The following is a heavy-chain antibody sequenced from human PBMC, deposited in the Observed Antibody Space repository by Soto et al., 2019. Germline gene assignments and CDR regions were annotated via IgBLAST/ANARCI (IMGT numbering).Heavy chain of an antibody. J-gene: IGHJ6*02. CDR1: GGSISSVGHY. CDR2: IYYSGST. Sequence: PSETLSLTXSVSGGSISSVGHYWTWIRQQPGKGLEWIGYIYYSGSTDYNPSLKSRVTISVDRSKNQFSLNLSSVAAADTAIYYCARESGGYDSSTRYGLDVWGQGTTVTVSS. CDR3: ARESGGYDSSTRYGLDV. V-gene: IGHV4-31*02. D-gene: IGHD6-25*01.